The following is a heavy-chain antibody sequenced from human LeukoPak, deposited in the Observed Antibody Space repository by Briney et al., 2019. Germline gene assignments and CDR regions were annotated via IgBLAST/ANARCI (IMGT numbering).Heavy chain of an antibody. D-gene: IGHD2-2*01. CDR2: IKQDGSEK. CDR3: ARDLILGYCSSTSCRIPYYYYYGMDV. J-gene: IGHJ6*02. V-gene: IGHV3-7*01. Sequence: PGGSLRLSCAASGFTFSSYWMSWVRQAPGKGLEWVGNIKQDGSEKYYVDSVKGRFTISRDNAKNSLYLQMNSLRAEDTAVYYCARDLILGYCSSTSCRIPYYYYYGMDVWGQGTTVTVSS. CDR1: GFTFSSYW.